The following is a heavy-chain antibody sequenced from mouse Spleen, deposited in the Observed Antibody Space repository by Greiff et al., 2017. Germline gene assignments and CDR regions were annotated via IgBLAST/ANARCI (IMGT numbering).Heavy chain of an antibody. J-gene: IGHJ4*01. V-gene: IGHV1-69*02. CDR2: IDPSDSYT. D-gene: IGHD1-1*01. Sequence: QVQLQQSGAELVKPGASVKLSCKASGYTFTSYWMHWVKQRPGQGLEWIGEIDPSDSYTNYNQKFKGKATLTVDTSSSTAYMQLSSLTSEDSAVYYCARWIPHYYDGRGPYAMDYWGQGTSVTVSS. CDR1: GYTFTSYW. CDR3: ARWIPHYYDGRGPYAMDY.